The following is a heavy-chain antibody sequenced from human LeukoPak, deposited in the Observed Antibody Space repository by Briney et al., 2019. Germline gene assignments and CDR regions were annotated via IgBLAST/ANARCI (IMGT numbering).Heavy chain of an antibody. V-gene: IGHV1-18*01. Sequence: ASVKVSCKASGYTFTSYGISCVRQAPGQGLEWMGWISAYNGNTNYAQKLQGRVTMTTDTSTSTAYMELRSLRSDDTAVYYCARDPTGYCSGGSCYPSPHNWFDPWGQGTLVTVSS. CDR3: ARDPTGYCSGGSCYPSPHNWFDP. J-gene: IGHJ5*02. CDR2: ISAYNGNT. CDR1: GYTFTSYG. D-gene: IGHD2-15*01.